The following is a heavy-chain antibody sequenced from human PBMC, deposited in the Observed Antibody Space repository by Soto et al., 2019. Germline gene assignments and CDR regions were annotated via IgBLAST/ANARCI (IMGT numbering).Heavy chain of an antibody. V-gene: IGHV4-59*01. J-gene: IGHJ5*02. D-gene: IGHD2-15*01. Sequence: SETLSLTCTVSGGSISSYHWSWIRQPPGKGLEWIGYIYNSGIYYSESTNYNPSLKSRVTISVDTSKNQFSLKLRSVTAADTAVYYCARGRIIGPWGQGTLVTVSS. CDR2: IYNSGIYYSEST. CDR1: GGSISSYH. CDR3: ARGRIIGP.